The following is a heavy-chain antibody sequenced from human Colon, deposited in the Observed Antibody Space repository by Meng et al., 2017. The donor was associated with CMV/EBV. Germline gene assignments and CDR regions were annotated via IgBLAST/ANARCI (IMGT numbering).Heavy chain of an antibody. CDR1: GYTFTAKH. J-gene: IGHJ4*02. CDR3: IKEDWYFDF. Sequence: QVQLLPSGTEVKKPGASVKVSCMTSGYTFTAKHLHWVRHAPGQGLEWMGWIYPQNGGTYFAQKFQGRVTMTSDTSISTAYMELSSLTSDDTAIYYCIKEDWYFDFWGQGTLVTVSS. D-gene: IGHD2-21*01. CDR2: IYPQNGGT. V-gene: IGHV1-2*02.